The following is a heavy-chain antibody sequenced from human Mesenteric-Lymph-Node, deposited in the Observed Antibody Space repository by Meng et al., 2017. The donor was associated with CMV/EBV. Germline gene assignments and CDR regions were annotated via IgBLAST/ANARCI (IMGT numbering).Heavy chain of an antibody. V-gene: IGHV4-59*12. Sequence: SETLSLTCTVSGGSISSYYWSWIRQPPGKGLEWIGYIYYSGSTNYNPSLKSRVTISVDTSKNQFSLKLSSVTAEDTAVYYCARKYYYDSSGYFRGGLDVWGQGTTVTVSS. J-gene: IGHJ6*02. D-gene: IGHD3-22*01. CDR3: ARKYYYDSSGYFRGGLDV. CDR2: IYYSGST. CDR1: GGSISSYY.